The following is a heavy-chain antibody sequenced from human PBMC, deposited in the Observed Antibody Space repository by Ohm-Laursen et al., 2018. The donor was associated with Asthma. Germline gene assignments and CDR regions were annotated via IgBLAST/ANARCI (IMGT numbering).Heavy chain of an antibody. V-gene: IGHV1-46*01. D-gene: IGHD6-19*01. Sequence: GASVKVSCKASGYTFTSYYMHWVRQAPGQGLEWMGIINPSGGSTSYAQKFQGRVTMTRDTSTSTVYMELSSLRSEDTAVYYCARDASTGSSGWYYFDYWGQGTLVTVSS. CDR3: ARDASTGSSGWYYFDY. J-gene: IGHJ4*02. CDR2: INPSGGST. CDR1: GYTFTSYY.